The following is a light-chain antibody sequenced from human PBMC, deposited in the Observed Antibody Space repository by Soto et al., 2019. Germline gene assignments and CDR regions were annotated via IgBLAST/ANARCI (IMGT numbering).Light chain of an antibody. CDR3: CSYAGSSTV. V-gene: IGLV2-23*02. J-gene: IGLJ1*01. CDR1: SSDVGSYNL. Sequence: QSALTQPVSVSGSPGQSITISCTGTSSDVGSYNLVSWYQQHPGKAPKLMICEVSKRPSGVSNRFSGSKSGNTASLTISGLQAEDEADYYCCSYAGSSTVFGTGTKVTVL. CDR2: EVS.